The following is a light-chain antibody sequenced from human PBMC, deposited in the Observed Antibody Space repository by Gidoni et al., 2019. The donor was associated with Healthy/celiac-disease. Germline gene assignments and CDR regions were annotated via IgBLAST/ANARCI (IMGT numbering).Light chain of an antibody. CDR1: NSDVGGYNY. CDR3: SSYTSSSTLPV. Sequence: QSALTQPASVSGSPGQSITISCTGTNSDVGGYNYVSWYQQHPGQAPKLMIYEVSNRPSGVSNRFSGSKSGNTASLTISGLQAEDEADYYCSSYTSSSTLPVFGGGTKLTVL. J-gene: IGLJ2*01. V-gene: IGLV2-14*01. CDR2: EVS.